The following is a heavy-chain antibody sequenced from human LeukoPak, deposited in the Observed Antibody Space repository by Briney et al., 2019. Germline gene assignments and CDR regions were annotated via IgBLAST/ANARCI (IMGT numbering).Heavy chain of an antibody. Sequence: GGSLRLSCTASEFTFSSYAMHWVRQAPGKGLEYVSAISSNGGSTYYANSVKGRFTISRDNSKNTLYLQMGSLRAEDMAVYYCARDARQVQVLRYFDWGGGYYYYMDVWGKGTTVTISS. CDR2: ISSNGGST. V-gene: IGHV3-64*01. D-gene: IGHD3-9*01. J-gene: IGHJ6*03. CDR1: EFTFSSYA. CDR3: ARDARQVQVLRYFDWGGGYYYYMDV.